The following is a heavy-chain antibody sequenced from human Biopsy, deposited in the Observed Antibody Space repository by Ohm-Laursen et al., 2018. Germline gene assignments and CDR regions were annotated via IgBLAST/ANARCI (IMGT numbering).Heavy chain of an antibody. D-gene: IGHD3-10*01. CDR3: ASGDIGGIGLDV. Sequence: SVKAACKASGDTFTTSAISWARQVPGQGLDWMGWIIPILGTVDYGQNFQGRVTIRADTSTTFLELTSLRYDDTAVYYCASGDIGGIGLDVWGLGTTVTVSS. J-gene: IGHJ6*02. CDR2: IIPILGTV. CDR1: GDTFTTSA. V-gene: IGHV1-69*10.